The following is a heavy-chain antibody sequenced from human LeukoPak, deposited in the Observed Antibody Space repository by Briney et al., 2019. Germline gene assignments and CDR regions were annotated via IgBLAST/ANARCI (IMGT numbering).Heavy chain of an antibody. V-gene: IGHV3-7*01. Sequence: PGGSLRLSCAASGFSFSSYWMTWVRQAPGKGLEWVASIKLGEYERSYVDSVKGRFTISRDNAKSSLYLEMNSLGAEDTAMYFCARVQYTALLYSPHFDNWGQGILVTVS. CDR3: ARVQYTALLYSPHFDN. D-gene: IGHD5-18*01. J-gene: IGHJ4*02. CDR1: GFSFSSYW. CDR2: IKLGEYER.